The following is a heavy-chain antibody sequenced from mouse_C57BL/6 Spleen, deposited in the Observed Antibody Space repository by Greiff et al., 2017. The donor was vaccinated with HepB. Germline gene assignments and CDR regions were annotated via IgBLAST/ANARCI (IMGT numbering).Heavy chain of an antibody. V-gene: IGHV1-61*01. CDR2: IYPSDSET. D-gene: IGHD6-1*01. CDR3: SRSRDSSFAY. CDR1: GYTFTSYW. Sequence: VQLQQSGAELVRPGSSVKLSCKASGYTFTSYWMDWVKQRPGQGLEWIGNIYPSDSETHYNQKFKDKATLTVDKSSSTAYMQLSSLTSEDSAVYYWSRSRDSSFAYWGQGTLVTVSA. J-gene: IGHJ3*01.